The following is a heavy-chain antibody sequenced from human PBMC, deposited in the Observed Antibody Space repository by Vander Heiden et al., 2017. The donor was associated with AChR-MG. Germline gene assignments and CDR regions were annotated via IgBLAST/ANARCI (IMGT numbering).Heavy chain of an antibody. Sequence: EVQLLESGGGLVQPGGSLSLSCAASGFTFTTYGMTWVRQAPGKGLEWVSSIDTSGDRIYDADSVRGRFTISRDNSKNTVYVQLNSLRAEDTAIYYCAIGGAAAAYAHWGQGTLVTVSS. CDR2: IDTSGDRI. CDR3: AIGGAAAAYAH. V-gene: IGHV3-23*01. D-gene: IGHD6-13*01. CDR1: GFTFTTYG. J-gene: IGHJ1*01.